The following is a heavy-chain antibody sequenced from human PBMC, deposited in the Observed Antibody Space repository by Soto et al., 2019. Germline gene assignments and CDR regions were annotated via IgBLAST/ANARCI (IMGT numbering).Heavy chain of an antibody. V-gene: IGHV3-53*01. J-gene: IGHJ4*02. D-gene: IGHD6-13*01. CDR1: GFTVSSNY. CDR2: IYSGGST. CDR3: ARTEKGYYYFDY. Sequence: GGSLRLSCAASGFTVSSNYMSWVRQAPGKGLEWVSVIYSGGSTYYADSVKGRFTISRDNSKNTLYLQMNSLRAEDTAVYYCARTEKGYYYFDYWGQGTLVTVSS.